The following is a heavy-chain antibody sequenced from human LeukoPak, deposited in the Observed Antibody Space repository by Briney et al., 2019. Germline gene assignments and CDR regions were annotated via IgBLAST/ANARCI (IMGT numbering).Heavy chain of an antibody. J-gene: IGHJ3*02. D-gene: IGHD7-27*01. CDR2: INHSGST. Sequence: SETLSLNCAVYGGSCSGYYWSWIRQPPGKGLEWIGEINHSGSTNYNPSLKSRVTISVDTSKNQFSVKLSSVTAADTAVYYCARGHNWGSGAFDIWGQGTMVTVSS. CDR3: ARGHNWGSGAFDI. V-gene: IGHV4-34*01. CDR1: GGSCSGYY.